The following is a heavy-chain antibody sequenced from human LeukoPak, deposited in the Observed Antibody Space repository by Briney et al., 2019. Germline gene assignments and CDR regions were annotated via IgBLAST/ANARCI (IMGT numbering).Heavy chain of an antibody. CDR1: GGSISSYY. V-gene: IGHV4-4*07. Sequence: SETLSLTCTVSGGSISSYYWSWIRQPAGKGLEWIGRIYTSGSTNYNPSLKSRVTMSVDTSKNQFSLKLSSVTAADTAVYYCARESPYYGDVRGWFDPWGQGTLVTVSS. D-gene: IGHD4-17*01. CDR3: ARESPYYGDVRGWFDP. CDR2: IYTSGST. J-gene: IGHJ5*02.